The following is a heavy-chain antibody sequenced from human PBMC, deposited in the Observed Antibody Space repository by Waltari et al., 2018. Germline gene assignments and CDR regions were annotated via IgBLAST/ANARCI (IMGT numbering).Heavy chain of an antibody. J-gene: IGHJ4*02. D-gene: IGHD7-27*01. CDR2: IYYSGST. CDR3: ARGINWDDY. Sequence: VQLQESGPGLVKPSETLSLTCTVSGGSISSPYGSWIRQPPGKGLEWIGYIYYSGSTNHNPSLKSRVTITVDTSKNQFSRKLSSVTAADTAVYYCARGINWDDYWGQGTLVTVSS. CDR1: GGSISSPY. V-gene: IGHV4-59*11.